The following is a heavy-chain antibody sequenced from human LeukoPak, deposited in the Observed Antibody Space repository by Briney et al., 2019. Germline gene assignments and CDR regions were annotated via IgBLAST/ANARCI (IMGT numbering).Heavy chain of an antibody. CDR2: ISGSAGST. D-gene: IGHD6-19*01. V-gene: IGHV3-23*01. Sequence: PGGSLRLSCAASGFTFSAYAMSWVRQVRGKGLDWVASISGSAGSTNYADSVKGRFTISRDNSRNTLDLQMSSLRAEDSAIYYCAKGSIAVAGNHYSDYWGQGTLVTASS. CDR1: GFTFSAYA. CDR3: AKGSIAVAGNHYSDY. J-gene: IGHJ4*02.